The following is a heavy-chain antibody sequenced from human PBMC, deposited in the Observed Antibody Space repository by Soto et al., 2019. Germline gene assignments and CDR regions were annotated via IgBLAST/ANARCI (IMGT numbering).Heavy chain of an antibody. J-gene: IGHJ6*02. D-gene: IGHD3-22*01. CDR1: GFTFSSYW. CDR3: ARFYYDSSGYLPSPYYYYYGMDV. V-gene: IGHV3-7*04. CDR2: IKQDGSEK. Sequence: EVQLVESGGGLVQPGGSLRLSCAASGFTFSSYWMRWVRQAPGKGLEWVANIKQDGSEKYYVDSVKGRFTISRDNAKNSLYLQMNSLRAEDTAVYYCARFYYDSSGYLPSPYYYYYGMDVWGQGTTVTVSS.